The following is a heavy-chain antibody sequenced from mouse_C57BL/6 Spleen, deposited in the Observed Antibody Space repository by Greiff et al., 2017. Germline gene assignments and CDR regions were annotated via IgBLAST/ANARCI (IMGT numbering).Heavy chain of an antibody. CDR1: GYTFTSYG. J-gene: IGHJ2*01. Sequence: QVHVKQSGAELARPGASVKLSCKASGYTFTSYGISWVKQRTGQGLEWIGEIYPRSGNTYYNEKFKGKATLTADKSSSTAYMELRSLTSEDSAVYFCAKITTPYFDYWGHGTTLTVSS. V-gene: IGHV1-81*01. D-gene: IGHD1-1*01. CDR2: IYPRSGNT. CDR3: AKITTPYFDY.